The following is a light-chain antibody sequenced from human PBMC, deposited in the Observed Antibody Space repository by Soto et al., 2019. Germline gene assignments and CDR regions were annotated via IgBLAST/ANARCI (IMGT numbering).Light chain of an antibody. Sequence: EIVLTQSPGTLSLSPGERATLSCRASQGVSGRYLAWYQQKPGQAPRLLIYGASSRATGIPDRFSGGGSGTDFTLTISRLEPGDFAVYFCQQYGGFPITFGQGTRLEIK. CDR2: GAS. CDR1: QGVSGRY. J-gene: IGKJ5*01. V-gene: IGKV3-20*01. CDR3: QQYGGFPIT.